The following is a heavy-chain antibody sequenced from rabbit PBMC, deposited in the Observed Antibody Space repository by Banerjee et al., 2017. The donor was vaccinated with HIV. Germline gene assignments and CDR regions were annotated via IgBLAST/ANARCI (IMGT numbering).Heavy chain of an antibody. D-gene: IGHD4-1*01. CDR3: ARDLAGVIGWNFNL. CDR1: GFSFSSSYW. Sequence: QEQLEESGGDLVKPEGSLTLTCTASGFSFSSSYWICWVRQAPGKGLEWIACIYNGDDKTYYASWVNGRFTISRSTSLNTVDLEMTSLTAADTATYFCARDLAGVIGWNFNLWGPGTLVTVS. CDR2: IYNGDDKT. V-gene: IGHV1S47*01. J-gene: IGHJ4*01.